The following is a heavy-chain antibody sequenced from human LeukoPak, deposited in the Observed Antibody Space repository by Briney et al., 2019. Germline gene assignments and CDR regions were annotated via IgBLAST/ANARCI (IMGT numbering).Heavy chain of an antibody. V-gene: IGHV3-21*01. CDR1: GLTFSSYS. J-gene: IGHJ6*01. Sequence: PGGSLRLSCATSGLTFSSYSMNWVRQAPGKGLEWVSSISSSSSYIYYADSVKGRFTISRDNAKNSLYLQMNSLRAEDTAVYYCAKDTAMGYYYGMDVWGQGTTVTVSS. CDR2: ISSSSSYI. D-gene: IGHD5-18*01. CDR3: AKDTAMGYYYGMDV.